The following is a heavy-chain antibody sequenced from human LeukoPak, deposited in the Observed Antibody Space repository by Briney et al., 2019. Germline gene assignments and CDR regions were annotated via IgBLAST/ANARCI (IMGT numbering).Heavy chain of an antibody. CDR2: IWYDGSNK. CDR1: GFTFSSYG. CDR3: AKALYYYDSSGYYFDY. Sequence: GGSLRLSCAASGFTFSSYGMHWVRQAPGKGLEWVAVIWYDGSNKYYADSVKGRFTISRDNSKNTLYLQMNSLRAEDTAVYYCAKALYYYDSSGYYFDYWGQGTLVTVSS. V-gene: IGHV3-33*06. D-gene: IGHD3-22*01. J-gene: IGHJ4*02.